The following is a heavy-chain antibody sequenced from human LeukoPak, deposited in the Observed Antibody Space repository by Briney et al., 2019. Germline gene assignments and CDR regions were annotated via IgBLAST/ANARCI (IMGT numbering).Heavy chain of an antibody. V-gene: IGHV3-21*01. D-gene: IGHD3-22*01. CDR1: GFTFSSYS. Sequence: NTGGSLRLSCAASGFTFSSYSMNWVRQAPGKGLEWVSSISSSSSYIYYADSVKGRFTISRDNAKNSLYLQMNSLRAEDTAVYYCARGPYDSSGYLSYWGQGTLVTVSS. J-gene: IGHJ4*02. CDR3: ARGPYDSSGYLSY. CDR2: ISSSSSYI.